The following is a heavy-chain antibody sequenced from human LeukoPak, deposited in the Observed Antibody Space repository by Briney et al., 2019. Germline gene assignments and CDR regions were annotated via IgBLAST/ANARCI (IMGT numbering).Heavy chain of an antibody. J-gene: IGHJ5*02. CDR3: ARVSSWYDNWFDP. V-gene: IGHV1-2*02. CDR2: INPNSGGT. CDR1: GYTFTGYY. D-gene: IGHD6-13*01. Sequence: GASVKVSCKASGYTFTGYYMHWVRQAPGQGLEWMGWINPNSGGTNYAQKFQGRVTMTRDTSISTAYMELSRLRSDDTAVYYYARVSSWYDNWFDPWGQGTLVTVSS.